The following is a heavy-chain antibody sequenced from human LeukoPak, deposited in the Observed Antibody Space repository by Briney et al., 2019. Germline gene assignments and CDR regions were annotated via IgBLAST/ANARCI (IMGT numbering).Heavy chain of an antibody. Sequence: GGSLRLSCAASGFTFSDFPMIWVRQAPGKGLEWVAVISYDGSNKYYADSVKGRFTISRDNSKNTLYLQMNSLRAEDTAVYYCARDSTPFDYWGQGTLVTVSS. CDR2: ISYDGSNK. D-gene: IGHD2/OR15-2a*01. J-gene: IGHJ4*02. CDR1: GFTFSDFP. V-gene: IGHV3-30*03. CDR3: ARDSTPFDY.